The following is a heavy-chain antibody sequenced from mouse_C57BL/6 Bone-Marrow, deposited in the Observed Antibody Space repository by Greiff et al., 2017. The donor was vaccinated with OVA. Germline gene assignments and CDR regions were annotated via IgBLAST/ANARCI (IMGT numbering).Heavy chain of an antibody. Sequence: EVQLQQSGPELVKPGASVKISCKASGYTFTDYYMNWVKQSHGKSLEWIGDINPNNGGTSYNQKFKGKATLTVDKSSSTAYMELRSLTSEDSAVYYCARIYYGPDYFDYWGQGTTLTVSS. V-gene: IGHV1-26*01. J-gene: IGHJ2*01. D-gene: IGHD1-1*01. CDR2: INPNNGGT. CDR1: GYTFTDYY. CDR3: ARIYYGPDYFDY.